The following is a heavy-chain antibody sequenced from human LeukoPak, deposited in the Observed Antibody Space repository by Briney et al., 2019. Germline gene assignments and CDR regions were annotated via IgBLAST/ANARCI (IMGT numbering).Heavy chain of an antibody. CDR2: IYYSGTT. V-gene: IGHV4-39*01. D-gene: IGHD3-10*01. CDR3: ARRPPNSYYPPLITFDI. Sequence: SETLSLTCTVAGGSISSSSYYWGWIRQPPGKGLDWIGTIYYSGTTYYNPSLKSRVTISVDTSKNQFSLKLSSVTAADTAIYYCARRPPNSYYPPLITFDIWGQGTMVTVSS. J-gene: IGHJ3*02. CDR1: GGSISSSSYY.